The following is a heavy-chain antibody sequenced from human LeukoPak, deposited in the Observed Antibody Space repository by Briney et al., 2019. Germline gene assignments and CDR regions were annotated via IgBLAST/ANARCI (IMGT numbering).Heavy chain of an antibody. D-gene: IGHD2-2*01. Sequence: GGSLRLSCAASGFTFSSYSMNWVRQAPGKGLEWVSSISSSSSYIYYADSVKGRFTISRDNAKNSLYLQMNSLKTEDTAVYYCTMGQLSLNGHYWGQGTLVTVSS. CDR1: GFTFSSYS. CDR2: ISSSSSYI. CDR3: TMGQLSLNGHY. J-gene: IGHJ4*02. V-gene: IGHV3-21*04.